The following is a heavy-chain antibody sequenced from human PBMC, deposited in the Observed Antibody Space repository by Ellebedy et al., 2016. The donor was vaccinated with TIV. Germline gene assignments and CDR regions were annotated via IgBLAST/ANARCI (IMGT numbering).Heavy chain of an antibody. Sequence: GESLKISCAASGFTFSDYYMSWIRQAPGTGLEWVSYISNSGHIIYYADSVKGRFTIARDNAQSSLYLQMNSLRAEDTAVYYCARGHYGLDVWGQGTTVTVSS. V-gene: IGHV3-11*01. CDR2: ISNSGHII. CDR3: ARGHYGLDV. CDR1: GFTFSDYY. J-gene: IGHJ6*02.